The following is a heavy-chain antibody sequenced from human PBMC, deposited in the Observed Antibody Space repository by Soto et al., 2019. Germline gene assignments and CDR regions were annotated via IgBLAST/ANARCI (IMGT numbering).Heavy chain of an antibody. CDR1: GYTFTGYY. D-gene: IGHD3-10*01. CDR3: ARGALGSGSWYNWFDP. J-gene: IGHJ5*02. V-gene: IGHV1-2*02. Sequence: ASVKVSCKASGYTFTGYYMHWVRQAPGQGLEWMGWINPNSGGTNYAQRFQGRVTMTRDTSISTAYMELSRLRSDDTAVYYCARGALGSGSWYNWFDPWGQGTLVTVSS. CDR2: INPNSGGT.